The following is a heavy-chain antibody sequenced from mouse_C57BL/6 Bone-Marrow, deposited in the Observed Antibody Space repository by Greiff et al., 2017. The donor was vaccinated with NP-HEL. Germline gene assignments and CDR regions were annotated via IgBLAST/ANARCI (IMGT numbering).Heavy chain of an antibody. Sequence: EVQLQQSGAELVRPGASVTLSCTASGFNIKDDYMHWVKQRPEQGLEWIGWIDPENGDTEYASKFQGKATITADTSSNTAYLQLSSLTSEDTAVYYCTTDMGRYYAMDYWGQGTSVTVSS. CDR1: GFNIKDDY. V-gene: IGHV14-4*01. CDR2: IDPENGDT. CDR3: TTDMGRYYAMDY. J-gene: IGHJ4*01.